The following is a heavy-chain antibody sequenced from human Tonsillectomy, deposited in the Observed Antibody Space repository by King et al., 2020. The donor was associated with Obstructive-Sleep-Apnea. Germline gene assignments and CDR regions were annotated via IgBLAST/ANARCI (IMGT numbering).Heavy chain of an antibody. J-gene: IGHJ4*02. CDR1: GYTFSDYY. Sequence: QLVQSGAEVKKPGASVKVSCEASGYTFSDYYVHWVRQAPGQGLEWMGRINPDSGDTKYAQNFQGRVTMARDTSISTAYMELSSLTSDDTALYYCARVNKGEGSTPDYWGQGTLVTVSS. CDR2: INPDSGDT. CDR3: ARVNKGEGSTPDY. D-gene: IGHD3-16*01. V-gene: IGHV1-2*02.